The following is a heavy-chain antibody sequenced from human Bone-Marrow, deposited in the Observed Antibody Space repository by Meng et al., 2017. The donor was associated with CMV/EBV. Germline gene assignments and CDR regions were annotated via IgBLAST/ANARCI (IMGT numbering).Heavy chain of an antibody. D-gene: IGHD5/OR15-5a*01. CDR2: ISYDGSNK. CDR1: GFTFSSYG. Sequence: GESLKISCAASGFTFSSYGMHWVRQAPGKGLEWVAVISYDGSNKYYADSVKGRFTISRDNSKNTLYLQMNSLRAEDTAVYYCAREGRGGLPLGFGMDVWGQGTTVTVSS. V-gene: IGHV3-30*19. J-gene: IGHJ6*02. CDR3: AREGRGGLPLGFGMDV.